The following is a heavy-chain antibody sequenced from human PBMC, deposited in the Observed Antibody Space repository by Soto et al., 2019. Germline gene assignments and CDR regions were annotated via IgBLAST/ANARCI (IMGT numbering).Heavy chain of an antibody. J-gene: IGHJ6*02. Sequence: GGSLRLSCAASGFTFSNAWMSWVRQAPGKGLEWVGRIKSKTDGGTTDYAAPVKGRFTISRGDSKNTLFLQMNSLKTEDTAVYYCARVSWREKYGMDVWGQGTTVTVSS. V-gene: IGHV3-15*01. CDR3: ARVSWREKYGMDV. CDR2: IKSKTDGGTT. CDR1: GFTFSNAW.